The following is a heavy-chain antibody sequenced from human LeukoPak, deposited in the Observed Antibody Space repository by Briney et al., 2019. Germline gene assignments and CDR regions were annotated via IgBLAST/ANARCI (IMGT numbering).Heavy chain of an antibody. Sequence: TGGSLRLSCVASGFIFSDYYMSWIRQAPGKGLEWVSTLSGSGGSTYYADSVKGRFTISGDESKNTLSLQMNSLRPEDTAVYYCAKNAAGIVLMIYAPLDSWGQGTLVTVSS. CDR1: GFIFSDYY. V-gene: IGHV3-23*01. D-gene: IGHD2-8*01. CDR3: AKNAAGIVLMIYAPLDS. CDR2: LSGSGGST. J-gene: IGHJ4*02.